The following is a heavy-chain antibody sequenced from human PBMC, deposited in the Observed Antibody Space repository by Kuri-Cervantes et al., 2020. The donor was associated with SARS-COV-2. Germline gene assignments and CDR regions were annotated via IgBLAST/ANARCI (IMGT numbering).Heavy chain of an antibody. CDR1: GGTFSSYA. J-gene: IGHJ4*02. CDR3: ARGLGDPSSGYFDY. CDR2: IIPIFGTA. Sequence: SVKVSCKASGGTFSSYAISWVRQAPGQGLEWMGGIIPIFGTANYAQKFQGRVTITTDESTSTAYVELSSLRSEDTAVYYCARGLGDPSSGYFDYWGQGTLVTSPQ. D-gene: IGHD3-16*01. V-gene: IGHV1-69*05.